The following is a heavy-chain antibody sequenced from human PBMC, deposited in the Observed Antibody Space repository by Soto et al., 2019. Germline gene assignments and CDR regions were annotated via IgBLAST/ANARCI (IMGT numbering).Heavy chain of an antibody. J-gene: IGHJ6*02. D-gene: IGHD4-4*01. V-gene: IGHV1-69*12. CDR3: ASLTKPLYYCYCMDV. CDR2: IIPIFGTA. Sequence: QVQLVQSGAEVKKPGSSVKVSCKASGSTFSSYAISWVRQAPGQGLEWMGGIIPIFGTANYAQKFQGRVTITADESTSTAYMDLSSLRSEDTAVYYCASLTKPLYYCYCMDVWGQGTTVTVSS. CDR1: GSTFSSYA.